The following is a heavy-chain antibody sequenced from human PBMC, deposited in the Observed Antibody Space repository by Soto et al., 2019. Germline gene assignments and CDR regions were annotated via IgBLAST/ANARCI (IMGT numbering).Heavy chain of an antibody. J-gene: IGHJ4*02. D-gene: IGHD4-4*01. Sequence: GGSLRLSCVASGFAFSAYTLSWVRQAPGKGLEWVSTFSGNDGGTFYADSVKGRFTMSRDNSKNTLYLQMNSLRAEDTAVYYCAKDYSNGGYFDYWGQATLVTASS. CDR2: FSGNDGGT. CDR1: GFAFSAYT. CDR3: AKDYSNGGYFDY. V-gene: IGHV3-23*01.